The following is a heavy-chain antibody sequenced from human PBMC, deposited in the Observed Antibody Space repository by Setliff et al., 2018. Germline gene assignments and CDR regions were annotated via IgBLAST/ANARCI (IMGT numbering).Heavy chain of an antibody. CDR2: VYYSGTT. CDR3: ARGGTYRYFDY. CDR1: GGSISGASIRSYC. V-gene: IGHV4-61*01. J-gene: IGHJ4*02. Sequence: LSLTCTVSGGSISGASIRSYCWSWIRQPPGKGLEFIGYVYYSGTTNYDPSLKSRVTISVDTSKNQFSLKLSSVTAADTAIYYCARGGTYRYFDYWGQGTLVTVSS.